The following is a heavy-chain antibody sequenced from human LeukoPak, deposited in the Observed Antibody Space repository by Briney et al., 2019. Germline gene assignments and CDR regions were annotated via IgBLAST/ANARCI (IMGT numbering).Heavy chain of an antibody. CDR1: GGSISNYF. J-gene: IGHJ4*02. D-gene: IGHD3/OR15-3a*01. CDR3: ARRAGTGGSDYFDY. V-gene: IGHV4-59*08. CDR2: VYYSGST. Sequence: SETLSFTCTVSGGSISNYFWSWIRQPPGEGLEWIGYVYYSGSTNYNPSLKSRVTISVETSKNQFSLNLSSVTAADTAVYYCARRAGTGGSDYFDYWGQGTLVTVSS.